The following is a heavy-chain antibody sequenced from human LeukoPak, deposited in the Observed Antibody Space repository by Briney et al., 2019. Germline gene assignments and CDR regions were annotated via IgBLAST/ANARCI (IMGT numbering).Heavy chain of an antibody. CDR2: ISYDGSNK. D-gene: IGHD3-3*01. Sequence: PGGSLRLPCVASGLNFNNYALLWLRQAPGKGLAWVAVISYDGSNKYYEDSVKGQFTISRDNSKNTLYLQMNSLRAEDMAVYYCAREEWYYFDYWGQGTLVTVSS. CDR3: AREEWYYFDY. J-gene: IGHJ4*02. CDR1: GLNFNNYA. V-gene: IGHV3-30-3*01.